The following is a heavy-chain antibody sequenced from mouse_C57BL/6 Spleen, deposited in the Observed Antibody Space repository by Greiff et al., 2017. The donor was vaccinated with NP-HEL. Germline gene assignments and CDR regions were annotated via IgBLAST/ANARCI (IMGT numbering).Heavy chain of an antibody. CDR1: GYTFTSYW. J-gene: IGHJ3*01. CDR2: IHPSDSDT. D-gene: IGHD3-2*02. Sequence: QVQLKQPGAELVKPGASVKVSCKASGYTFTSYWMHWVKQRPGQGLEWIGRIHPSDSDTNYNQKFKGKATLTVDKSSSTAYMQLSSLTSEDSTVYYCALDSSGYEPYWGQGTLVTVSA. V-gene: IGHV1-74*01. CDR3: ALDSSGYEPY.